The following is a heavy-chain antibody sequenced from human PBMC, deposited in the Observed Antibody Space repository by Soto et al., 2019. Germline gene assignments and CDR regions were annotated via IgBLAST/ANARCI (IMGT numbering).Heavy chain of an antibody. Sequence: QVQLVQSGAEVKKPGSSVKVSCKASGGTFSSYAINWVRQAPGQGLEWMGGIIPIFGTANYAQRFQVRVRITADESTSTAYMELSSLRSEDTAVYYCARERVPNYYAYGMDVWGQGTTVTVSS. CDR2: IIPIFGTA. CDR3: ARERVPNYYAYGMDV. V-gene: IGHV1-69*12. CDR1: GGTFSSYA. J-gene: IGHJ6*02.